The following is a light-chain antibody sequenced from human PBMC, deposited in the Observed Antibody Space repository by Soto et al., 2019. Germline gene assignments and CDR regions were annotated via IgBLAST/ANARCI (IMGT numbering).Light chain of an antibody. CDR1: SSDVGGYDY. CDR3: SSYSFSTAYL. Sequence: QSALAQPASVSGSPGQSITISCTGTSSDVGGYDYVSWYQLHPGKAPKLMVFEASNRPSGVSYRFSGSKSGNTASLTISGLQAEDEADYFCSSYSFSTAYLFGTGTKVTVL. J-gene: IGLJ1*01. CDR2: EAS. V-gene: IGLV2-14*01.